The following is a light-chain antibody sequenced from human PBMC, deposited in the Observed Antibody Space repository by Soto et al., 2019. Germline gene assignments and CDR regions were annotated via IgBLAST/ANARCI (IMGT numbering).Light chain of an antibody. CDR2: GNT. V-gene: IGLV1-40*01. Sequence: QSVRTQPPSVSGAPGQRVTISCTGSSSNIGATYDVQWYQQLPGTAPQLLIHGNTDRPSGVPDRFSGSKSGTSASLAITGLQADDEADYYCQSYDDSLSVHYVFGTGTKVTVL. CDR3: QSYDDSLSVHYV. J-gene: IGLJ1*01. CDR1: SSNIGATYD.